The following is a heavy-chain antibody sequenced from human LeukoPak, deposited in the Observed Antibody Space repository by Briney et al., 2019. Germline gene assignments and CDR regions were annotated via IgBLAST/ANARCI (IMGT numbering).Heavy chain of an antibody. J-gene: IGHJ4*02. Sequence: SQTLSLTCAVSGRSISSGGYSWSWIRQPPGKGLEWIGYICHSGSTYYNPSLKSRVTISVDRSKNQFSLKLSSVTAADTAVYYCARVGLRYFDWSSPPYYFDYWGQGTLVTVSS. CDR1: GRSISSGGYS. V-gene: IGHV4-30-2*01. CDR2: ICHSGST. D-gene: IGHD3-9*01. CDR3: ARVGLRYFDWSSPPYYFDY.